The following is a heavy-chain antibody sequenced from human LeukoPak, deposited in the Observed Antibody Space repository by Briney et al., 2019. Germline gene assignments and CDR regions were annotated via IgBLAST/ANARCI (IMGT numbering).Heavy chain of an antibody. CDR2: ISWNSGSI. J-gene: IGHJ6*02. CDR1: GFTFDDYA. CDR3: AKGKQQLVWRRGGMDV. D-gene: IGHD6-13*01. V-gene: IGHV3-9*01. Sequence: PGRSLRLSCAASGFTFDDYAMHWVRQAPGKGLEWVSGISWNSGSIGYADSVKGRFTISRDNAKNSPYLQMNSLRAEDTALYYCAKGKQQLVWRRGGMDVWGQGTTVTVSS.